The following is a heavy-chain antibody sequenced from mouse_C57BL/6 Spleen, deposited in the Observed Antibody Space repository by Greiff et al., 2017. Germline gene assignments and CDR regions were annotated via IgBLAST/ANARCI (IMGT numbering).Heavy chain of an antibody. V-gene: IGHV1-69*01. Sequence: QVQLKESGAELVMPGASVKLSCKASGYTFTSYWMHWVKQRPGQGLEWIGEIDPSDSYTNYNQKFKGKSTLTVDKSSSTAYMQLSSLTSEDSAVYYCARGGLRAWFAYWGQGTLVTVSA. D-gene: IGHD2-2*01. CDR2: IDPSDSYT. CDR1: GYTFTSYW. CDR3: ARGGLRAWFAY. J-gene: IGHJ3*01.